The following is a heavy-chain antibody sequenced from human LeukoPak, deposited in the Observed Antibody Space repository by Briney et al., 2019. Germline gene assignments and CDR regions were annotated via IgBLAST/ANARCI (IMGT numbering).Heavy chain of an antibody. CDR2: ISSSIITI. V-gene: IGHV3-48*01. Sequence: PGGSLRLSCAASGFSFSSYSMNWVRQAPGKGLEWVSYISSSIITIYYADSVKGRFTISRDNAKNSLYLQMNSLRAEDTAVYYCARDLGIASSNAFDIWGQGTMVTVSS. CDR1: GFSFSSYS. CDR3: ARDLGIASSNAFDI. J-gene: IGHJ3*02. D-gene: IGHD1-14*01.